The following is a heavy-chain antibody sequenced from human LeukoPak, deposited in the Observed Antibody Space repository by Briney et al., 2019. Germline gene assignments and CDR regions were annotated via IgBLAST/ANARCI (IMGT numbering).Heavy chain of an antibody. Sequence: GGSLRLSCAASGFTFSSYAMSRVRQAPGKGLEWVSAISGSGGSTYYADSVKGRFTISRDNSKNTLYLQMNSLRAEDTAVYYCAKVIRGSYSPTGAFDVWGQGTMVTVSS. CDR1: GFTFSSYA. CDR2: ISGSGGST. J-gene: IGHJ3*01. D-gene: IGHD1-26*01. V-gene: IGHV3-23*01. CDR3: AKVIRGSYSPTGAFDV.